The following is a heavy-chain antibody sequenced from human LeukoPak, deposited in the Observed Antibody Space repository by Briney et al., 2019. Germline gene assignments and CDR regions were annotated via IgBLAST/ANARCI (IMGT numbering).Heavy chain of an antibody. V-gene: IGHV3-30*03. Sequence: GGSLRLSCAASGFTFSSYGMHWVRQAPGKGLEWVAVISYDGSNKYYADSVKGRFTISRDNSKNTLYLQMNSLRAEDTAVYYCARDPGPYYYDSSGYQDYWGQGTLVTVSS. CDR1: GFTFSSYG. CDR3: ARDPGPYYYDSSGYQDY. CDR2: ISYDGSNK. J-gene: IGHJ4*02. D-gene: IGHD3-22*01.